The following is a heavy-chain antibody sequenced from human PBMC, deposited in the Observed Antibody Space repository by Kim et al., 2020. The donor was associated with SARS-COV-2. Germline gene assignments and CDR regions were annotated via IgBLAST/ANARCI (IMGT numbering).Heavy chain of an antibody. CDR2: IYYSGST. D-gene: IGHD1-26*01. CDR1: GGSISSYY. J-gene: IGHJ2*01. Sequence: SETLSLTCTVSGGSISSYYWSWIRQPPGKGLEWIGYIYYSGSTNYNPSLTSRVTISVDTSKNQFSLKLSSVTAADTAVYYCARVGWDWYFDLWGRGTLVTVSS. V-gene: IGHV4-59*13. CDR3: ARVGWDWYFDL.